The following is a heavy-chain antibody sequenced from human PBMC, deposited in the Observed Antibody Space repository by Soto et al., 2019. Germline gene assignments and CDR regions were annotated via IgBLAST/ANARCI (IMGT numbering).Heavy chain of an antibody. J-gene: IGHJ6*02. Sequence: ASVKVSCKASGYTFTGYYMHWVRQAPGQGLEWMGWINPNSGGTNYAQKFQGRVTMTRDTSISTAYMELSRLRSDDTAVYYCAGAYVVVPAAIRLYYYYGMDVWGQGTTVTVSS. CDR2: INPNSGGT. CDR1: GYTFTGYY. D-gene: IGHD2-2*02. V-gene: IGHV1-2*02. CDR3: AGAYVVVPAAIRLYYYYGMDV.